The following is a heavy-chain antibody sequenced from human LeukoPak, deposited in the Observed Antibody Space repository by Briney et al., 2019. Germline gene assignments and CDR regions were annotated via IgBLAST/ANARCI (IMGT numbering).Heavy chain of an antibody. D-gene: IGHD6-13*01. V-gene: IGHV3-53*01. J-gene: IGHJ4*02. CDR2: IYSGGST. CDR1: GFTVSSNY. CDR3: ATLVEYSSSWYYFDY. Sequence: GALRLSCAASGFTVSSNYMSWVRQAPGKGLGWVAVIYSGGSTYYADSVKGRFTISRDNSKNTLYLQMNSLRAEDTAVYYCATLVEYSSSWYYFDYWGQGTLVTVSS.